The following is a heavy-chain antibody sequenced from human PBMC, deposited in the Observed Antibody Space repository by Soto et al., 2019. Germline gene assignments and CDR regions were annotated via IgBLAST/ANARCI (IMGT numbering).Heavy chain of an antibody. J-gene: IGHJ6*02. CDR3: ARMDSSGYYSYYGMDV. V-gene: IGHV3-7*01. CDR1: GFTFSSYW. Sequence: GGSLRLSCAASGFTFSSYWMSWVRQAPGKGLEWVANIKQDGSVKYYVDSVKGRFTISRENAKNSLYLQMNSLRAGDTAVYYCARMDSSGYYSYYGMDVWGQGTTVTVSS. CDR2: IKQDGSVK. D-gene: IGHD3-22*01.